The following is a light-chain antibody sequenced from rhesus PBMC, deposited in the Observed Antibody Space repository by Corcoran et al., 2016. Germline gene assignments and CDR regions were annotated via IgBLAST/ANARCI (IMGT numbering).Light chain of an antibody. CDR2: GVS. Sequence: QSAPTQPPSVSGSPGQSVTISCTGTNRYIGNPNYVSWYQQHPGKAPKLLIYGVSNPPSGVSDRFSGSKSGYTASLTISGLQAEDESDYYCCSYTTSSTVFGSGTKLAVL. J-gene: IGLJ6*01. CDR1: NRYIGNPNY. CDR3: CSYTTSSTV. V-gene: IGLV2S7*01.